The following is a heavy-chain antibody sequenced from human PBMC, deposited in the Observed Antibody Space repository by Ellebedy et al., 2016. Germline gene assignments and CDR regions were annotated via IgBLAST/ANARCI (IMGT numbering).Heavy chain of an antibody. CDR2: IYYSGST. V-gene: IGHV4-39*01. Sequence: AGSLRLSXTASGLNFNTFFMSWVRQPPGKGLEWIGSIYYSGSTYYNPSHKSRVTISVDTSKNQFSLKLSSVTAADTAVYYCARHPRYDILTGYYSTLDYWGQGTLVTVAS. CDR3: ARHPRYDILTGYYSTLDY. J-gene: IGHJ4*02. CDR1: GLNFNTFF. D-gene: IGHD3-9*01.